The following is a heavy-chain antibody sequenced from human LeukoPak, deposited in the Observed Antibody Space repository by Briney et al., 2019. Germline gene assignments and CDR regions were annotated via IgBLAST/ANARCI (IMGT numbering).Heavy chain of an antibody. CDR2: INHSGST. Sequence: SETLSLTCAVYGGPFSGYYWSWIRQPPGKGLEWIGEINHSGSTNYNPSLKSRVTISVDTSKNQFSLKLSSVTAADTAVYYCARDRALIDYWGQGTLVTVSS. J-gene: IGHJ4*02. CDR3: ARDRALIDY. CDR1: GGPFSGYY. V-gene: IGHV4-34*01.